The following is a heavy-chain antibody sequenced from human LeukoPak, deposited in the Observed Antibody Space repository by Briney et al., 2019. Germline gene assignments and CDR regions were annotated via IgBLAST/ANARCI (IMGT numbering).Heavy chain of an antibody. J-gene: IGHJ6*02. CDR2: IHYSGGT. CDR1: GGSITSYY. Sequence: SETLSLTCTVSGGSITSYYWNWIRQPPGKGLEWIGYIHYSGGTNYHPSVNSRVTMSVDTSKNQFSLRLTSVTAADTAVYYCARTDLRVRGALNYYYYGMDVWGQGTTVTVSS. D-gene: IGHD3-10*01. V-gene: IGHV4-59*01. CDR3: ARTDLRVRGALNYYYYGMDV.